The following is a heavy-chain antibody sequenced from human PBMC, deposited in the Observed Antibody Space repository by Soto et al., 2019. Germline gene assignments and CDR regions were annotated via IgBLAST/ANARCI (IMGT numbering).Heavy chain of an antibody. CDR1: GDSMATDGHY. D-gene: IGHD3-16*01. Sequence: KPSETLSLTCTVSGDSMATDGHYYNWIRQVPGKGLEWIGYVYYSGATHYTPSLRARATISRDTSKNQFSLRLISVTAADTALYYCARDKDLQPTVWGFWGQGIQVTVSS. J-gene: IGHJ4*02. V-gene: IGHV4-31*03. CDR3: ARDKDLQPTVWGF. CDR2: VYYSGAT.